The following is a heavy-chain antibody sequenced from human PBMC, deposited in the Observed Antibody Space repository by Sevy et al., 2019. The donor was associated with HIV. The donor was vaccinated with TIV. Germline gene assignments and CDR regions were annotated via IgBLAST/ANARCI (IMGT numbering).Heavy chain of an antibody. CDR1: GGSFSGYY. CDR3: ARERGVLGYCSSTSCSIPYYYYGMDV. Sequence: SDTLSLTCAVYGGSFSGYYWSWIRQPPGKGLEWIGEINHSGSTNYNPSLKSRVTISVDTSKNQFSLKLSSVTAADTAVYYCARERGVLGYCSSTSCSIPYYYYGMDVWGQGTTVTVSS. V-gene: IGHV4-34*01. J-gene: IGHJ6*02. D-gene: IGHD2-2*01. CDR2: INHSGST.